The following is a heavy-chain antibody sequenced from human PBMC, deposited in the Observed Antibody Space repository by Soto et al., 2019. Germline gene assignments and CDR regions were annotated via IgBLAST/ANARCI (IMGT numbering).Heavy chain of an antibody. CDR3: ARRGRNSSSWYYYYYMDV. V-gene: IGHV1-8*01. CDR2: MNPNSGNT. Sequence: ASVKVSCKASGYTFTSYDINWVRQATGQGLEWMGWMNPNSGNTGYAQKFQGRVTMTRNTSISTAYMELSGLRSEDTAVYYCARRGRNSSSWYYYYYMDVWGKGTTVTVSS. J-gene: IGHJ6*03. D-gene: IGHD6-13*01. CDR1: GYTFTSYD.